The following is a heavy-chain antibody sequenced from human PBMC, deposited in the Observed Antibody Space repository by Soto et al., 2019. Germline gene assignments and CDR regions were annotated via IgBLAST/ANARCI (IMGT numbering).Heavy chain of an antibody. J-gene: IGHJ4*02. Sequence: GGSLSLSCAASGFTFSSYAVSWVRQAPGKGPEWISSISGSGSTIYYADSVKGRFTISRDNSKNTLYLQMSSLRAEDTAVYYCAKGCEDDDSSGYYYFYEWGQGKLVRVYS. D-gene: IGHD3-22*01. CDR1: GFTFSSYA. CDR3: AKGCEDDDSSGYYYFYE. V-gene: IGHV3-23*01. CDR2: ISGSGSTI.